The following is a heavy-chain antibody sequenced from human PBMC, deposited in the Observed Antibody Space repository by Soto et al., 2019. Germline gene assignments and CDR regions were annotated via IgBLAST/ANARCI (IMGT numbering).Heavy chain of an antibody. CDR3: ARTPWDGYTAYYFDY. J-gene: IGHJ4*02. Sequence: QVQLQESGAGRVKPSGTMSLTCAVSGGSISSSNWWSWVRQPPGKGLEWIGEIYHSGSTNYNPSLNSRVTISVDKSKNHFTLKLSSVTAADTAVYSCARTPWDGYTAYYFDYWGQGTLVTVSS. CDR1: GGSISSSNW. V-gene: IGHV4-4*02. D-gene: IGHD1-1*01. CDR2: IYHSGST.